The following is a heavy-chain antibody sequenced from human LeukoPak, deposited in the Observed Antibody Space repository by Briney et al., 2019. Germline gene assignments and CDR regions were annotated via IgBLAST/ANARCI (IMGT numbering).Heavy chain of an antibody. CDR1: GGSISSYY. Sequence: SETLSLTCTVSGGSISSYYWSWIRQPAGKGLEWIGRIYSSGSTNYNPSLKSRVTMSVDTSKNQFSLNLSSVTAADTAVYYCARYDILTGLNYWGQGTLVTVSS. CDR3: ARYDILTGLNY. J-gene: IGHJ4*02. D-gene: IGHD3-9*01. V-gene: IGHV4-4*07. CDR2: IYSSGST.